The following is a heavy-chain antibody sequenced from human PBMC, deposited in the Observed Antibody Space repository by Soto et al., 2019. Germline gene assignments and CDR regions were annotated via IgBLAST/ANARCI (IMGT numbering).Heavy chain of an antibody. CDR3: GRAGGDFPRAVDY. J-gene: IGHJ4*02. V-gene: IGHV1-18*01. D-gene: IGHD4-17*01. CDR2: IRAYNGNT. Sequence: QVHLVQSGAEVKQPGASVKVSCKASGYTFTNYGISWVRQAPGQGLEWMGWIRAYNGNTNYVQKLQGRVSMTTDTSTSTIYMELRTLRSDDTAVYYCGRAGGDFPRAVDYWGQGTLVTVST. CDR1: GYTFTNYG.